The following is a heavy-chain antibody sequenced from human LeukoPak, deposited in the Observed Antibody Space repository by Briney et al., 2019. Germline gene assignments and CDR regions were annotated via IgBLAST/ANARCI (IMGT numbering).Heavy chain of an antibody. CDR1: GFTYSSYS. Sequence: GGSLSLSCAASGFTYSSYSMNWVRQAPGKGLEWVSYISSSGSTIYYADSVKGRFTISRDNAKNSLYLQMNSLRAEDTAVYYCARSAFYCSGGSCYGGEVDAFDIWGQGTMVTVSS. CDR3: ARSAFYCSGGSCYGGEVDAFDI. J-gene: IGHJ3*02. V-gene: IGHV3-48*04. CDR2: ISSSGSTI. D-gene: IGHD2-15*01.